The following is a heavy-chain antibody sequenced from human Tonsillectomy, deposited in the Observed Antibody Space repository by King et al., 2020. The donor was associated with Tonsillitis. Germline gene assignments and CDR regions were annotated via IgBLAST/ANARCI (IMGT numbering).Heavy chain of an antibody. D-gene: IGHD2-8*01. CDR2: IYPGDSDT. J-gene: IGHJ3*01. CDR3: ARGTNGLDV. Sequence: DEQLVQSGGEVKKPGESLKISCQGSGYNFAAFWIGWVRQMPGKGLEWMGLIYPGDSDTRYSPSFLGQVTISADKSISTAYLQWTSLKASDTAIYYCARGTNGLDVWGQGRMITVSS. CDR1: GYNFAAFW. V-gene: IGHV5-51*01.